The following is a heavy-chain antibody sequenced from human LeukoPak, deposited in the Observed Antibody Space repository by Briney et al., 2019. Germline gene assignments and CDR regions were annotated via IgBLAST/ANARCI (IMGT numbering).Heavy chain of an antibody. CDR3: ARDQRYCSSTSCRTYGMDV. V-gene: IGHV4-61*01. CDR2: IYYSGST. Sequence: SETLSLTCTVSGGSISSSSYYWSWIRQPPGKGLEWIGYIYYSGSTNYNPSLKSRVTISVDTSKNQFSLKLSSVTAADTAVYYCARDQRYCSSTSCRTYGMDVWGQGTTVTVSS. J-gene: IGHJ6*02. D-gene: IGHD2-2*01. CDR1: GGSISSSSYY.